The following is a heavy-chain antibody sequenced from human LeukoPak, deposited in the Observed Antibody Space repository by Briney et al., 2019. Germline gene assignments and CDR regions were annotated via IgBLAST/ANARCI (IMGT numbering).Heavy chain of an antibody. CDR1: GFTFSSYA. V-gene: IGHV3-23*01. D-gene: IGHD2-8*01. Sequence: GGSLRLSCAVSGFTFSSYAMNWVRQAPGKGLEWVSGISGSGAGTYYADSVKGRFTISRDNSKNTLYLQMNSLRAEDTAVYYCAKMVREFYTISCYFDYWGQGTLVTVSA. CDR3: AKMVREFYTISCYFDY. CDR2: ISGSGAGT. J-gene: IGHJ4*02.